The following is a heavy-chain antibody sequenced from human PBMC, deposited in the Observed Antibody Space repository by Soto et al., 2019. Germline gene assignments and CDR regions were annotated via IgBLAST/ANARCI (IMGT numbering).Heavy chain of an antibody. V-gene: IGHV1-69*13. J-gene: IGHJ5*02. CDR3: ARELGYCTNGVCPDNWFDP. Sequence: SVKVSCKASGGTFSSYAISWVRQAPGQGLEWMGGIIPIFGTANYAQKFQGRVTITADESTSTAYMELSSLRSEDTAVYYCARELGYCTNGVCPDNWFDPWGQGTLVTVSS. CDR1: GGTFSSYA. D-gene: IGHD2-8*01. CDR2: IIPIFGTA.